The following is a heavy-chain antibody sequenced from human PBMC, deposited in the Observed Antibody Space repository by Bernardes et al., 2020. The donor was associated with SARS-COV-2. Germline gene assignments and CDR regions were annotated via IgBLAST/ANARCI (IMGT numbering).Heavy chain of an antibody. D-gene: IGHD2-2*01. V-gene: IGHV4-59*01. CDR2: IYYSGST. CDR3: ARHYCSSTSCYLRYWYFDL. J-gene: IGHJ2*01. Sequence: SETLSLTCTVSGGSISSYYWSWIRQPPGKGLEWIGYIYYSGSTNYNPSLKSRVTISVDTSKNQFSLKLSSVTAADTAVYYCARHYCSSTSCYLRYWYFDLWGRGTLVTVSS. CDR1: GGSISSYY.